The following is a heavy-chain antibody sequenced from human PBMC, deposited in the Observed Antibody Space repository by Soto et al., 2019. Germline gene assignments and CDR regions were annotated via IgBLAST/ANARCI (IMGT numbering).Heavy chain of an antibody. CDR1: GYTFTSYG. CDR3: ARGFESGWNYRRYYFGY. D-gene: IGHD1-7*01. Sequence: ASVKVSCKASGYTFTSYGISWVRQAPGQGLEWMGWISAYNGNTNYAQKLQGRVTMTTDTSTSTAYMELRSLRSDDTAVYYCARGFESGWNYRRYYFGYWGQGTLVTVSS. CDR2: ISAYNGNT. J-gene: IGHJ4*02. V-gene: IGHV1-18*01.